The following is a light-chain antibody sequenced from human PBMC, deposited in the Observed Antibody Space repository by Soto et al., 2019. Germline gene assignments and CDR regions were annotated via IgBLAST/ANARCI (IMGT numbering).Light chain of an antibody. CDR2: GTS. Sequence: EVVLTQSPGTLSLSRGERATLSCRASERIYSAYLGWYQQKPGQAPRLLIYGTSSRATGIPDRFSGSGSGTDFTLTISRLEPEDFAVYYCQQYGSSPPWTFGQGTKWIS. J-gene: IGKJ1*01. CDR3: QQYGSSPPWT. V-gene: IGKV3-20*01. CDR1: ERIYSAY.